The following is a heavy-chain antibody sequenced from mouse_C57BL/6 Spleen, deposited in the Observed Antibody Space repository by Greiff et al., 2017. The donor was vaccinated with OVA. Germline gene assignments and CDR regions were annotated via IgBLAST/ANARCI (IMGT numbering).Heavy chain of an antibody. J-gene: IGHJ2*01. CDR2: IYPGSGST. CDR3: ARITTVVAGFDY. Sequence: VQLQQPGAELVKPGASVKMSCKASGYTFTSYWITWVKQRPGQGLEWIGDIYPGSGSTNYNEKFKSKATLTVDTSSSTAYMQLSSLTSEDSAVYYCARITTVVAGFDYWGQGTTLTVSS. CDR1: GYTFTSYW. V-gene: IGHV1-55*01. D-gene: IGHD1-1*01.